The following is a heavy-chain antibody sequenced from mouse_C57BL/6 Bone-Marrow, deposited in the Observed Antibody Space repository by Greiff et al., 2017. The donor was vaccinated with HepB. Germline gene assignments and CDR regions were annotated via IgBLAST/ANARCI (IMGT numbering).Heavy chain of an antibody. CDR1: GFTFSDYG. V-gene: IGHV5-17*01. D-gene: IGHD1-1*01. CDR3: ARQALVTTVVDY. Sequence: DVMLVESGGGLVKPGGSLKLSCAASGFTFSDYGMHWVRQAPEKGLEWVAYISSGSSTIYYADTVKGRFTISRDNAKNTLFLQMTSLRSEDTAMYYCARQALVTTVVDYWGQGTTLTVSS. CDR2: ISSGSSTI. J-gene: IGHJ2*01.